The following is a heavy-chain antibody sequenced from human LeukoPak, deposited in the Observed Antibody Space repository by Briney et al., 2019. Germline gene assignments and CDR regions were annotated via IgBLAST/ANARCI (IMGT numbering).Heavy chain of an antibody. V-gene: IGHV3-33*01. J-gene: IGHJ4*02. CDR3: ARSLGETTFDW. Sequence: GGSLRLSCVAYGFTFRNYGMHWIRQAPGKGLEWVSVIYYDGSKRYYADFVKGRFASSRDNSKNVVYLQMDSLRAEDTAFYYCARSLGETTFDWWGQGTLVTVPS. CDR1: GFTFRNYG. D-gene: IGHD3-16*01. CDR2: IYYDGSKR.